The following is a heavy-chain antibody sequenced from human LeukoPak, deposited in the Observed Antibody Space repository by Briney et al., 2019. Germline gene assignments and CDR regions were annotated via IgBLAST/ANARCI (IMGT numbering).Heavy chain of an antibody. J-gene: IGHJ4*02. D-gene: IGHD3-22*01. CDR1: GFIFNNYG. CDR2: ISYDGSNK. V-gene: IGHV3-30*03. CDR3: ARPQIDSSGYYFGY. Sequence: GGSLRLSCAASGFIFNNYGMHWVRQAPGKGLEWVAVISYDGSNKYYADSVKGRFTISRDNSKNMLYLQMNGLRAEDTAVYYCARPQIDSSGYYFGYWGQGTLVTVSS.